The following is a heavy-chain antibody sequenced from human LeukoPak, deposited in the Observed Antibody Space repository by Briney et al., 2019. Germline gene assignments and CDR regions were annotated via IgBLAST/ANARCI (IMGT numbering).Heavy chain of an antibody. V-gene: IGHV3-23*01. CDR3: AKDRGDCSSTICYLSD. CDR1: GFTFSSYA. Sequence: GGSLRLSCAASGFTFSSYAMTWVRQAPGKGLEWVSAISTTGGGTYYADSVKGRFTISRDNSKNTLYLQMNSLRAEDTAVYSCAKDRGDCSSTICYLSDWGQGTLVTVSS. J-gene: IGHJ4*02. CDR2: ISTTGGGT. D-gene: IGHD2-2*01.